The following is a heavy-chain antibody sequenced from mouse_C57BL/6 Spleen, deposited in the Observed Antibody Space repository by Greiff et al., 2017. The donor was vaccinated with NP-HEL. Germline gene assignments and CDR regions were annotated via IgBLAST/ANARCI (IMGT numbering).Heavy chain of an antibody. Sequence: VQLQQPGAELVRPGSSVKLSCKASGYTFTSYWMDWVKQRPGQGLEWIGNIYPSDSETHYNQKFKDKATMTVDKSSSTAYMQLSSLTSEDSAVYDCARSYSSSSGAMDYWGQGTSVTVSS. CDR3: ARSYSSSSGAMDY. V-gene: IGHV1-61*01. CDR1: GYTFTSYW. D-gene: IGHD1-1*01. J-gene: IGHJ4*01. CDR2: IYPSDSET.